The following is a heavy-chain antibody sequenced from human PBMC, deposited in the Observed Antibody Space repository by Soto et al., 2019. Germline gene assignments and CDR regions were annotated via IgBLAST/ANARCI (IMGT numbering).Heavy chain of an antibody. CDR1: GFTFSSYS. J-gene: IGHJ4*02. D-gene: IGHD3-22*01. CDR2: ITGSSSYI. Sequence: EVQLVESGGGLVKPGGSLRLSCAASGFTFSSYSMNWVRQAPGKGLEWVSSITGSSSYIYYADSVKSRFTISRDNAKNSLYLQMNSLSDEDTAVYYCARDVYYYDSSAYWAYWGQGTLVTVSS. CDR3: ARDVYYYDSSAYWAY. V-gene: IGHV3-21*02.